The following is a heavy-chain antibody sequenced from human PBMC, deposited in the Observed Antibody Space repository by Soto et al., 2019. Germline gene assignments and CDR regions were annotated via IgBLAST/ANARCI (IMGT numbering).Heavy chain of an antibody. V-gene: IGHV3-21*01. Sequence: EVQLVESGGGLVKPGGSLRLSCAASGFTFSSYSMNWVRQAPGKGLEWVSSISSSSSYIYYADSVKGRFTISRDKAKNSLYLQMNSLRAEDTAVYYCASSYCGGDCSPPKSWFDPWGQGTLVTVSS. CDR1: GFTFSSYS. CDR3: ASSYCGGDCSPPKSWFDP. J-gene: IGHJ5*02. D-gene: IGHD2-21*02. CDR2: ISSSSSYI.